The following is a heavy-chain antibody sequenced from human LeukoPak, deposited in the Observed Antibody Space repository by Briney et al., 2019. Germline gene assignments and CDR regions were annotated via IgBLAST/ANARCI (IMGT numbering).Heavy chain of an antibody. V-gene: IGHV1-2*02. CDR1: GGTFSSYA. J-gene: IGHJ3*02. D-gene: IGHD6-13*01. CDR3: AREIAAAGRSLGAFDI. Sequence: AASVKVSCKASGGTFSSYAISWVRQAPGQGLEWMGWINPNSGGTNYAQKFQGRVTMTRDTSISTAYMELSRLRSDDTAVYYCAREIAAAGRSLGAFDIWGQGTMVTVSS. CDR2: INPNSGGT.